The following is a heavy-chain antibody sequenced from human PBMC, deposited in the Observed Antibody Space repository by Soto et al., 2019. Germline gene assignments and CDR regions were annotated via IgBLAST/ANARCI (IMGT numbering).Heavy chain of an antibody. J-gene: IGHJ6*03. CDR1: GYTFTSYY. V-gene: IGHV1-46*03. CDR3: SRVRIADYYYYYYMDV. Sequence: ASVKVSCKASGYTFTSYYMHWVRQAPGQGLEWMGIINPSGGSTSYAQKFQGRVTMTRDTSTSTVYMELSSLRSEDTAVYYCSRVRIADYYYYYYMDVWGKGTTVTVS. CDR2: INPSGGST. D-gene: IGHD6-13*01.